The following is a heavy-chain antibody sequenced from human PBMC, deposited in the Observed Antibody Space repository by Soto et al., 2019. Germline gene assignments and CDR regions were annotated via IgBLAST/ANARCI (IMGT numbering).Heavy chain of an antibody. CDR2: ISWDGGST. V-gene: IGHV3-43D*03. D-gene: IGHD3-10*01. CDR1: GFTFDDYA. CDR3: AKEVYGSGSYSTWMDV. Sequence: GSLRLSCAASGFTFDDYAMHWVRQAPGKGLEWVSLISWDGGSTYYADSVKGRFTISRDNSKNSLYLQMNSLRAEDTALYYCAKEVYGSGSYSTWMDVWGQGTTVTVSS. J-gene: IGHJ6*02.